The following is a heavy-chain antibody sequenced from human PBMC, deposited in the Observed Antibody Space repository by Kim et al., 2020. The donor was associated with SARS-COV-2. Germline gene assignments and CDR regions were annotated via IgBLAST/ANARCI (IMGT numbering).Heavy chain of an antibody. CDR3: AKDRGRDGSGWSECVLDY. J-gene: IGHJ4*02. V-gene: IGHV3-30*18. CDR1: GFTFSSYG. Sequence: GGSLRLSCAASGFTFSSYGMHWVRQAPGEGLEWVAVISYDGSNKYYADSVKGRFTISRDNSKNTLYLQMNSLRAEDTAVYYCAKDRGRDGSGWSECVLDYWGQGTLVTVSS. D-gene: IGHD6-19*01. CDR2: ISYDGSNK.